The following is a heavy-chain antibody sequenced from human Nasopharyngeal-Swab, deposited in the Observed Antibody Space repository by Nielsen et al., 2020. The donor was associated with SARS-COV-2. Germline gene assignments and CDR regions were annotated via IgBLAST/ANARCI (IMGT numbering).Heavy chain of an antibody. Sequence: SETLSLTCTVSGASINSYFWSWIRQPPGKGLDWIGYISYGGSTNYNPSLKSRVTLSLDTSKSQLSLKLSSVTAADTAVYYCARVHYYDSTYYYYGLDVWGQGTTVTVSS. CDR3: ARVHYYDSTYYYYGLDV. V-gene: IGHV4-59*13. CDR2: ISYGGST. D-gene: IGHD3-22*01. CDR1: GASINSYF. J-gene: IGHJ6*02.